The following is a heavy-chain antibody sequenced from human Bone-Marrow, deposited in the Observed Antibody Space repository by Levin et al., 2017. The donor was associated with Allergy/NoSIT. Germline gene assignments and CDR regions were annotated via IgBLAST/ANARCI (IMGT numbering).Heavy chain of an antibody. CDR3: TTDHGHRYYDFWSGYGGY. CDR1: GFTFSNAW. CDR2: IKSKTDGGTT. D-gene: IGHD3-3*01. J-gene: IGHJ4*02. V-gene: IGHV3-15*01. Sequence: GESLKISCAASGFTFSNAWMSWVRQAPGKGLEWVGRIKSKTDGGTTDYAAPVKGRFTISRDDSKNTLYLQMNSLKTEDTAVYYCTTDHGHRYYDFWSGYGGYWGQGTLVTVSS.